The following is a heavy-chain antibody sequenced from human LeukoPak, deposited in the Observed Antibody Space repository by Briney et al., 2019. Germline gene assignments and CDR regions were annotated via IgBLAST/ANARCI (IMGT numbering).Heavy chain of an antibody. V-gene: IGHV3-11*01. J-gene: IGHJ5*01. D-gene: IGHD2-2*01. CDR2: ISTSGSTT. CDR1: GFTFSDYY. Sequence: GGSLRLSCAASGFTFSDYYMSWMRQAPGQGLEWVSYISTSGSTTYHADSVKGRFTISRDNANNSLYLQMNSLRAEDTAVYYCAREHCSTTSCYFDSWGQGSLVTVSS. CDR3: AREHCSTTSCYFDS.